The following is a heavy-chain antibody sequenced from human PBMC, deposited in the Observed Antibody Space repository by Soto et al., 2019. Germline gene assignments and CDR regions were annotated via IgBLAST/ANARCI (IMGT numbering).Heavy chain of an antibody. J-gene: IGHJ6*02. CDR2: ISSIGST. V-gene: IGHV4-30-4*01. CDR3: ARGLVSRPYYYHGMDV. D-gene: IGHD3-9*01. Sequence: QVQLQESGTGLVKPSQTLSLTCTVSGGSISSGDYFWSWIRQSPGKGLEWIGYISSIGSTYYNPSLKSRVSVSRDTSKNQFSLKLSSVTTTDTAVYYCARGLVSRPYYYHGMDVWGQGTTGTVAS. CDR1: GGSISSGDYF.